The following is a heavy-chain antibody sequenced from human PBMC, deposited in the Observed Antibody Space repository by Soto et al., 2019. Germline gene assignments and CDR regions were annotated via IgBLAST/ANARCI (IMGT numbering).Heavy chain of an antibody. Sequence: QVQLQQWGAGLLKPSETLSLTCAVYGGSLSGYYGNWIRQSPGKGLEWIGESNYSGSTNYNPSIKSRVTISIDTSKNQFSLKLSSVTAADTAGYYCARTRNLDVWGQGTTVTVSS. CDR3: ARTRNLDV. D-gene: IGHD1-1*01. CDR2: SNYSGST. CDR1: GGSLSGYY. J-gene: IGHJ6*02. V-gene: IGHV4-34*01.